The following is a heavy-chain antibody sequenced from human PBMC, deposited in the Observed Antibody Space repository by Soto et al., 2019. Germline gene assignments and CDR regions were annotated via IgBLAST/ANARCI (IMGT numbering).Heavy chain of an antibody. CDR2: ISGSGGNA. J-gene: IGHJ6*02. V-gene: IGHV3-23*01. CDR3: AKDGASGSFPPYYYFGMDV. D-gene: IGHD1-26*01. Sequence: EVQLLASGGGLVQPGGSLRLSCAASGFTFSSYAMSWVRQAPGKGQEWVATISGSGGNAYYAVSVKGRFSISRGNSKNTLRLQINSLRAHVTAVYYCAKDGASGSFPPYYYFGMDVWGQVPTVTVSS. CDR1: GFTFSSYA.